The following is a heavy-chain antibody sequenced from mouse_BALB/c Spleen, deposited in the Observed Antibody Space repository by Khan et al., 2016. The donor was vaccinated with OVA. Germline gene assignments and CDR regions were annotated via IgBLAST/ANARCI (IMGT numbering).Heavy chain of an antibody. CDR2: VNPNNGDT. Sequence: EVQLQESGPDLVKPGASVKISCKASGYSFTVYYMTWVKQSHGKSPEWIGRVNPNNGDTNYNQNFKGKAILTVDKSSNTAYMELRSLTSEDSAVFYGARGTESFPYWGQGTLVTVSA. CDR3: ARGTESFPY. CDR1: GYSFTVYY. J-gene: IGHJ3*01. V-gene: IGHV1-26*01.